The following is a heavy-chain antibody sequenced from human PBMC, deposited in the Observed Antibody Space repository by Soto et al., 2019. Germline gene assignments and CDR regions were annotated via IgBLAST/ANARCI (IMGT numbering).Heavy chain of an antibody. D-gene: IGHD3-10*01. CDR2: ISSNSGSV. Sequence: EVQLAESGGGLVQPGRSLRLSCAASGFTFDEYAMHWVRQLPGKGLEWVSGISSNSGSVGYADSVKGRFTISRDNAEKSLYLQMNAMGPEDTALFYCAKDMNPSWACHLDYWGQGTLVTVSS. J-gene: IGHJ4*02. V-gene: IGHV3-9*01. CDR1: GFTFDEYA. CDR3: AKDMNPSWACHLDY.